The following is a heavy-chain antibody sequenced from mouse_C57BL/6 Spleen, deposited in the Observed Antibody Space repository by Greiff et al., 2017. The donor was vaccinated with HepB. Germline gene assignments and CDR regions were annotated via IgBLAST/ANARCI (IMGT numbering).Heavy chain of an antibody. D-gene: IGHD2-4*01. Sequence: EVKLVESGGGLVKPGGSLKLSCAASGFTFSDYGKHWVRQAPEKGLEWVAYISSGSSTIYYADTVKGRFTISRDNAKNTLFLQMTSLRSEDTAMYYCARPRLRYAMDYWGQGTSVTVSS. V-gene: IGHV5-17*01. CDR3: ARPRLRYAMDY. CDR1: GFTFSDYG. CDR2: ISSGSSTI. J-gene: IGHJ4*01.